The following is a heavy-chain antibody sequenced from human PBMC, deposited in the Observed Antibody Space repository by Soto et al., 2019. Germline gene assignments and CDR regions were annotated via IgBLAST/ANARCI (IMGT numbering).Heavy chain of an antibody. Sequence: PGGSLRLSCAGCGFTFSSYAMHWVRQAPGKGLEWVAVISYDGSNKYYADSVKGRFTISRDNSKNTLYLQMNSLRAEDTAVYYCARGLFTIFGVVISYFDYWGQGTLVTVSS. V-gene: IGHV3-30-3*01. D-gene: IGHD3-3*01. J-gene: IGHJ4*02. CDR1: GFTFSSYA. CDR2: ISYDGSNK. CDR3: ARGLFTIFGVVISYFDY.